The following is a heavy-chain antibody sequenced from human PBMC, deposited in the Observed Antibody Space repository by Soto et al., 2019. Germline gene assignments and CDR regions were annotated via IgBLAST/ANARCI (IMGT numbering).Heavy chain of an antibody. CDR1: GFTFSSYA. Sequence: GGSLRLSCAASGFTFSSYAMSWVRQAPGKGLEWVSAISGSGGSTYYADSVKGRFTISRDNSKNTLYLQMNSLRAEDTAVYYCARAARPGYYYYGMDVWGQGTTVTVSS. D-gene: IGHD6-6*01. CDR2: ISGSGGST. CDR3: ARAARPGYYYYGMDV. J-gene: IGHJ6*02. V-gene: IGHV3-23*01.